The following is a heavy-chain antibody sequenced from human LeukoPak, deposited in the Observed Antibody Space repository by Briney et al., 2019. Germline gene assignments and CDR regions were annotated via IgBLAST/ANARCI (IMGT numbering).Heavy chain of an antibody. J-gene: IGHJ4*02. Sequence: PGGSLRLSCAASGFTFSSYEMSWVRQAPGKGLEWVSYITTSGATTYYADSVKGRFTISRDNAKNSLYLQLNSLRAEDTAVYYCTRGFGDYAYWGQGTLVTVSS. CDR2: ITTSGATT. CDR3: TRGFGDYAY. V-gene: IGHV3-48*03. D-gene: IGHD3-16*01. CDR1: GFTFSSYE.